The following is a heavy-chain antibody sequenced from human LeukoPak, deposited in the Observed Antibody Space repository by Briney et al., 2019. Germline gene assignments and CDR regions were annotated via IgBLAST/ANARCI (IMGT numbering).Heavy chain of an antibody. CDR1: GGSISSGSYY. J-gene: IGHJ6*03. Sequence: SETLSLXCTVSGGSISSGSYYWSWIRQPAGKGLEWIGRIYTSGSTNYTPSLKSRVTISVDTSKNQFSLKLSSVTAADTAVYYCARDYVYGYSYGFYYYYMDVWGKGTTVTVSS. D-gene: IGHD5-18*01. CDR3: ARDYVYGYSYGFYYYYMDV. V-gene: IGHV4-61*02. CDR2: IYTSGST.